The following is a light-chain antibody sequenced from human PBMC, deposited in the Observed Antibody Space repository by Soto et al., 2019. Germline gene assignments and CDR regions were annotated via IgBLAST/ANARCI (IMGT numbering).Light chain of an antibody. CDR1: SSDVGGYND. CDR3: SSYTSSSTLG. J-gene: IGLJ2*01. V-gene: IGLV2-14*01. Sequence: QSVLTQPASVSGSPGQSITLSCTGTSSDVGGYNDVSWYQQHPGKAPKLMIYDVSHRPSGVSNRFSGSKSGNTASMTISGLQAENEADYYCSSYTSSSTLGFGGGTKLTVL. CDR2: DVS.